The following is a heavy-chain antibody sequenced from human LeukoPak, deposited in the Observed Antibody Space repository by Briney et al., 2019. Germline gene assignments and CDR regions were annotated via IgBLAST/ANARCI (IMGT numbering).Heavy chain of an antibody. Sequence: GGSLRLSCAASGFTFSSYWMSWVRQAPGKGLEWVANIKQDGSEKYYVDSVKGRFTISRDNAKNSLYLQMNSLRAEVTAVYYCARDGGDIVATMDAFDIWGQGTMVTVSS. D-gene: IGHD5-12*01. V-gene: IGHV3-7*01. J-gene: IGHJ3*02. CDR2: IKQDGSEK. CDR1: GFTFSSYW. CDR3: ARDGGDIVATMDAFDI.